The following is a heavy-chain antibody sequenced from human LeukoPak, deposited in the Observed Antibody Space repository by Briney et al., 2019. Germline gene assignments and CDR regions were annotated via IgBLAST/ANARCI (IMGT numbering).Heavy chain of an antibody. J-gene: IGHJ6*03. D-gene: IGHD3-22*01. CDR1: GFTFSSYW. Sequence: GGSLRLSCAASGFTFSSYWMHWVRQAPGKGLVWVSRINSDGSIRSYADSVRGRFAVSRDNAKNTLYLQMNSLRAEDTAVYYCAREGYDSRDYYYYYMDVWGKGTTVTVSS. V-gene: IGHV3-74*01. CDR2: INSDGSIR. CDR3: AREGYDSRDYYYYYMDV.